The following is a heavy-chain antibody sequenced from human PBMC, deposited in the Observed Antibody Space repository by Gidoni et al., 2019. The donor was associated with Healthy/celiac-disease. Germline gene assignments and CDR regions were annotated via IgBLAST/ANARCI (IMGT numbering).Heavy chain of an antibody. CDR3: AKEPRLPGYSSGWYPGSYYYYGMDV. CDR1: GFTFSSYA. J-gene: IGHJ6*02. V-gene: IGHV3-23*01. Sequence: EVQLLESGGGLVQPGGSLRLSCAASGFTFSSYAMSWVRQAPGKGLEWVSAISGSGGSTYYADSVKGRFTISRDNSKNTLYLQMNSLRAEDTAVYYCAKEPRLPGYSSGWYPGSYYYYGMDVWGQGTTVTVSS. D-gene: IGHD6-19*01. CDR2: ISGSGGST.